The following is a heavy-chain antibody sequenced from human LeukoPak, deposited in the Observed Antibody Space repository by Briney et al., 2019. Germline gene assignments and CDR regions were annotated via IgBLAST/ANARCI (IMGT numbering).Heavy chain of an antibody. Sequence: GESLKISCKGSGYNFNYYWIGWVRQMPGKGLEWMGIIYPGDADTRYSPSFQGQVTIPADKSISTAYLQWSSLKASDTAMYYCASRYSSGWYDAFDIWGQGTMVTVSS. J-gene: IGHJ3*02. CDR1: GYNFNYYW. CDR3: ASRYSSGWYDAFDI. V-gene: IGHV5-51*01. D-gene: IGHD6-19*01. CDR2: IYPGDADT.